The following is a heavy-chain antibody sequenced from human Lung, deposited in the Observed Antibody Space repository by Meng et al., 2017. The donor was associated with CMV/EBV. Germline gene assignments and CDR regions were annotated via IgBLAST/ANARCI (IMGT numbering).Heavy chain of an antibody. D-gene: IGHD3-22*01. CDR3: ARDRSYDSSGYLDY. CDR1: GFTFSNYA. V-gene: IGHV3-30-3*01. CDR2: MSYDGSNK. Sequence: SXAASGFTFSNYAMHWVRQAPGKGLEWVAVMSYDGSNKYYADSVKGRFTISRDNSKNTLYLQMNSLRAEDTAMYYCARDRSYDSSGYLDYWGQGTLVXVSS. J-gene: IGHJ4*02.